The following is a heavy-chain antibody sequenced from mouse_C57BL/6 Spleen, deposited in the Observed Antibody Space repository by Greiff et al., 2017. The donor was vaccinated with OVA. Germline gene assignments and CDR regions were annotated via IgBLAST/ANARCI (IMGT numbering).Heavy chain of an antibody. D-gene: IGHD2-3*01. V-gene: IGHV3-6*01. CDR1: GYSITSGYY. CDR2: ISYDGSN. Sequence: ESGPGLVKPSQSLSLTCSVTGYSITSGYYWNWIRQFPGNKLEWMGYISYDGSNNYNPSLKNRISITRDTSKNQFFLKLNSVTTEDTATYYCARDPGGYYPFDYWGQGTTLTVSS. CDR3: ARDPGGYYPFDY. J-gene: IGHJ2*01.